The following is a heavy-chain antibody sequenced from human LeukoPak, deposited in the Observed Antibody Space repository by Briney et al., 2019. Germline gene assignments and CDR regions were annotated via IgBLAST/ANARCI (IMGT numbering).Heavy chain of an antibody. CDR3: AKGPSARGY. Sequence: GGSLSLSCAASGFTFSSYWMHWVRQAPGKGLVWVSAISRSGGRTYYADSVKGRFTISRDNSKNTLYLQMNSLRAEDAAVYYCAKGPSARGYWGQGALVTVSP. CDR2: ISRSGGRT. J-gene: IGHJ4*02. V-gene: IGHV3-23*01. D-gene: IGHD3-10*01. CDR1: GFTFSSYW.